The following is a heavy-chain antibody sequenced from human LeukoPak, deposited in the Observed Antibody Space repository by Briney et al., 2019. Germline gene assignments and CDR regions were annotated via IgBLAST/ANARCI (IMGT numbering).Heavy chain of an antibody. V-gene: IGHV3-21*01. CDR1: GFIFSDYS. CDR3: ARVHCSGRGCFQRYDGFHI. D-gene: IGHD2-15*01. Sequence: GGSLRLSCAASGFIFSDYSMKWVRQAPGKGLEWVSSISSDSGYIYYADSVRGRFTVSRDNAKSSLFLQMNSLRDDDTAVYYCARVHCSGRGCFQRYDGFHIWGQGTVVTVSS. J-gene: IGHJ3*02. CDR2: ISSDSGYI.